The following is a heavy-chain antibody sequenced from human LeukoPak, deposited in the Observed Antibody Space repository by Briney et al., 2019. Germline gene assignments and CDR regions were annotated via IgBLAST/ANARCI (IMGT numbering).Heavy chain of an antibody. V-gene: IGHV1-18*01. J-gene: IGHJ6*02. CDR1: GYTFTSYG. Sequence: ASVKVSCKASGYTFTSYGIIWVRQAPGQGLECMGWISDYNGNTNYAQKFQGRVTMTTDTSTSTAYMELRSLISDDTAVYYCARGPSRGSESGRYLGGTYYYCYGLDVWGQGTTVTVSS. D-gene: IGHD1-26*01. CDR2: ISDYNGNT. CDR3: ARGPSRGSESGRYLGGTYYYCYGLDV.